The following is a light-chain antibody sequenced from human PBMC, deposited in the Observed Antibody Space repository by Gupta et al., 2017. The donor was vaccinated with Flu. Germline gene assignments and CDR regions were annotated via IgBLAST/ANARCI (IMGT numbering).Light chain of an antibody. CDR2: KNT. CDR1: SLVNKY. CDR3: QAWDSGTVM. Sequence: TCSGDSLVNKYVSWYQQKPDQSPVLVIYKNTQRPSGTVERFSGSKSGNTATLTIIGTQAKDVADYHCQAWDSGTVMFGGGTKLTVL. J-gene: IGLJ3*02. V-gene: IGLV3-1*01.